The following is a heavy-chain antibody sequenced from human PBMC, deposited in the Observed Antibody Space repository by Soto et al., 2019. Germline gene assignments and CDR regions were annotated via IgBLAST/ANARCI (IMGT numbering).Heavy chain of an antibody. CDR3: ARRGPTMVRASSYGMDV. V-gene: IGHV4-59*01. Sequence: AETLSLTCAVSGFSISSYYLSWVRQPPGKGLEWIGYIYYSGSTNYNPSLKSQVTISVDTSKNQYSLKLRSVTAADTAVYYCARRGPTMVRASSYGMDVWGQGTTVTVSS. J-gene: IGHJ6*02. D-gene: IGHD3-10*01. CDR2: IYYSGST. CDR1: GFSISSYY.